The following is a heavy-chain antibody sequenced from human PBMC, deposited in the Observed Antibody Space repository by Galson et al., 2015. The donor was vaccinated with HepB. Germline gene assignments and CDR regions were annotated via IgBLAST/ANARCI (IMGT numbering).Heavy chain of an antibody. Sequence: SVKVSCKASGGTFSSYAISWVRQAPGQGLEWMGGIIPIFGTANYAQKFQGRVTITADESTSTAYMELSSLRSEDTAVYYCARPYRNSTSYDYVWGSYRHYYYYGMDVWGQGTTVTVSS. CDR2: IIPIFGTA. J-gene: IGHJ6*02. D-gene: IGHD3-16*02. CDR3: ARPYRNSTSYDYVWGSYRHYYYYGMDV. CDR1: GGTFSSYA. V-gene: IGHV1-69*13.